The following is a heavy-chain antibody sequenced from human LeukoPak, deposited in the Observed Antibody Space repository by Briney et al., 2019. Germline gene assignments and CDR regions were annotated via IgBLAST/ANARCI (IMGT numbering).Heavy chain of an antibody. D-gene: IGHD6-6*01. CDR3: ARYSSSPKDFDY. Sequence: SQTLSLTCAISGDSVSSNSAAWNWIRQSPSRGLEWLGRTYYRSKWYNDYAASVKSRIIINPDTSKNQFSLQLNSVTPEYTAIYYCARYSSSPKDFDYWGLGTLVTVSS. J-gene: IGHJ4*02. CDR1: GDSVSSNSAA. V-gene: IGHV6-1*01. CDR2: TYYRSKWYN.